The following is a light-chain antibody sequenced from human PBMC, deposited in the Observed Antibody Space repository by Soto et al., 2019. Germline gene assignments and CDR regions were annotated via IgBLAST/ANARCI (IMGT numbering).Light chain of an antibody. V-gene: IGKV3-11*01. Sequence: EIVLTQSPATLSLSPGERATLSCRASQSVSSYLAWYQQKPGQAPRLLIYDASNRATGIPARFSGSGSGTDCTLTISSLEPEDLAVYYCQQRSNWPPTFGQGTKVEIK. CDR3: QQRSNWPPT. CDR1: QSVSSY. J-gene: IGKJ1*01. CDR2: DAS.